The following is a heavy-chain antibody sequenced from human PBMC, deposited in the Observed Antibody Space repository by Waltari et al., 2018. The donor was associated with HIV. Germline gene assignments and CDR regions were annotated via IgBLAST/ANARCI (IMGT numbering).Heavy chain of an antibody. CDR2: IYPSGGP. J-gene: IGHJ6*02. CDR3: ARVFCSGGSCYGDGRYGMDV. Sequence: QVQLQESGPGLVKPLQTLSLTCTVSGGSISSGSYYWNWIRQPAGKGLEWIGRIYPSGGPNYNPSRKGRVTRSVDTSKNQVSRKLSSVTAADTAVYYCARVFCSGGSCYGDGRYGMDVWGQGTTVTVSS. D-gene: IGHD2-15*01. CDR1: GGSISSGSYY. V-gene: IGHV4-61*02.